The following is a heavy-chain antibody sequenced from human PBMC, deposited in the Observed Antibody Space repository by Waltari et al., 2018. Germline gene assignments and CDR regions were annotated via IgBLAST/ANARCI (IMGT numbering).Heavy chain of an antibody. V-gene: IGHV4-34*01. D-gene: IGHD3-22*01. CDR3: ASFPQTYYYDSSGYYFSRRGDY. J-gene: IGHJ4*02. CDR1: GGSFSGYY. CDR2: INHSGST. Sequence: QVQLQQWGAGLLKPSETLSLTCAVYGGSFSGYYWSWIRQPPGKGLEWIGEINHSGSTNYNPSLKSRVTISVDTSKNQFSLNLSSVTAADTAVYYCASFPQTYYYDSSGYYFSRRGDYWGQGTLVIVSS.